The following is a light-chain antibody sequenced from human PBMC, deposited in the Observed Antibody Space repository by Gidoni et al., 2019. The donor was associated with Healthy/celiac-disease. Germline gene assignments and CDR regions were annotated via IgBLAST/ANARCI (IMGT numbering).Light chain of an antibody. J-gene: IGKJ4*02. Sequence: IERTQTPSSLSSSVGNRVTITCRASQNISSYLNWYQQKPGKAPKLLIYAASSLQSGVPSRFSGSGSGTDFTLTISSLQPEDFATYYCQQSYSTSWTFGAXTKVEIK. CDR3: QQSYSTSWT. CDR2: AAS. V-gene: IGKV1-39*01. CDR1: QNISSY.